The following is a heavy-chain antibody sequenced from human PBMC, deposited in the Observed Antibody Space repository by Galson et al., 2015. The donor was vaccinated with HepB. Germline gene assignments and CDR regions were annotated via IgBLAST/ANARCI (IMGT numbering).Heavy chain of an antibody. V-gene: IGHV3-74*01. Sequence: SLRLSCAASGFTFSSYWMHWVRQAPGKGLVWVSRLNSDGSSTSYADSVKGRFTISRDNAKNTLYLQVNSLRAEDTAVYYCARDSYDGFDIWGQGTRVTVSS. CDR2: LNSDGSST. CDR1: GFTFSSYW. CDR3: ARDSYDGFDI. J-gene: IGHJ3*02.